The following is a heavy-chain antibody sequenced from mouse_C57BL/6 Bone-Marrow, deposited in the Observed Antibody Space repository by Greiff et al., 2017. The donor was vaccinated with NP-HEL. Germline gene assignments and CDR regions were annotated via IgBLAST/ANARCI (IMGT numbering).Heavy chain of an antibody. D-gene: IGHD1-1*01. CDR2: IYPGSGNT. Sequence: QVQLQQSGPELVKPGASVKISCKASGYSFTSYYIHWVKQRPGPGLEWIGWIYPGSGNTKYNEKFKGKATLTADTSSSTAYMQLSSLTSEDSAVYYCARWDYGSRSWFAYWGQGTLVTVSA. V-gene: IGHV1-66*01. J-gene: IGHJ3*01. CDR1: GYSFTSYY. CDR3: ARWDYGSRSWFAY.